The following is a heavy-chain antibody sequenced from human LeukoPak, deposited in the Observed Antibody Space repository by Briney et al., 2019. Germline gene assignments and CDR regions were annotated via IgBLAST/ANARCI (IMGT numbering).Heavy chain of an antibody. J-gene: IGHJ4*02. CDR3: VLCMRATVTTSSIDY. CDR1: GGSISSSSYY. Sequence: SETLSLTCTVSGGSISSSSYYWGWIRPPPGKGLEWIGSIYYSGSTYYNPSLKSRVTISVDTSKNQFSLKLSSVTAADTAVYYCVLCMRATVTTSSIDYWGQGTLVTVSS. CDR2: IYYSGST. D-gene: IGHD4-17*01. V-gene: IGHV4-39*01.